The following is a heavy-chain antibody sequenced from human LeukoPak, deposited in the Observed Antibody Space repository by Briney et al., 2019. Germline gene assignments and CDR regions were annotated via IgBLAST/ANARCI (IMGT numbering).Heavy chain of an antibody. CDR2: ISPSGST. V-gene: IGHV4-61*02. CDR1: GGSINGGNYY. J-gene: IGHJ5*02. Sequence: PSETLSLTCTVSGGSINGGNYYWTWLRQPAGKGLEWIGRISPSGSTNHNPSLTSRVTISVDTSKNQLSLKLNFVTAADTAVYYCARDYDVLTAYPPTQLFDPWGQGTLVTVSS. CDR3: ARDYDVLTAYPPTQLFDP. D-gene: IGHD3-9*01.